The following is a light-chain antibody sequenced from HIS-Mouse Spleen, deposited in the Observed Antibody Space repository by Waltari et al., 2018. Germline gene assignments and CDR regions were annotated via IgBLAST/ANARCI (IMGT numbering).Light chain of an antibody. CDR1: SSDVGGYNY. CDR2: DVS. V-gene: IGLV2-11*01. CDR3: CSYAGSYSYV. Sequence: QSALTQPRSVSGSPGQSVTISCTGPSSDVGGYNYVPWYQQHPGKAPKLMIYDVSKRPSGVPDRFSGSKSGNTASLTISGLQAEDEADYYCCSYAGSYSYVFGTGTKVTVL. J-gene: IGLJ1*01.